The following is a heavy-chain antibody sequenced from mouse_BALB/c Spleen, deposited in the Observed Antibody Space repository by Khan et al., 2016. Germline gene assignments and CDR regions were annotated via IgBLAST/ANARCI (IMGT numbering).Heavy chain of an antibody. V-gene: IGHV1-87*01. CDR1: GYTFTSYW. D-gene: IGHD1-1*02. J-gene: IGHJ4*01. CDR2: IYPGDGDT. Sequence: QVQLKASGAELARPGASVKLSCKASGYTFTSYWMQWVKQRPGQGLEWIGAIYPGDGDTRYTQKCKGKATLIADKSSSTDQMQLSSLASEDSADYYCASGDDGRYSYAMHYGGRGHSLTVSS. CDR3: ASGDDGRYSYAMHY.